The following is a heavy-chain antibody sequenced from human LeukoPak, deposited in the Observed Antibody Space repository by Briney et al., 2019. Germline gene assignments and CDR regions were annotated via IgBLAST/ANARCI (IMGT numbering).Heavy chain of an antibody. CDR3: AKFWGFPMIDCLDY. J-gene: IGHJ4*02. D-gene: IGHD3-22*01. CDR2: ISGSGGST. V-gene: IGHV3-23*01. CDR1: GFTFSSYG. Sequence: GGTLRLSCAASGFTFSSYGMSWVRQAPGKGLKWVSAISGSGGSTYYADSVKGRFTISRDNSKNTLYLQMNSLRAEDTAVYYCAKFWGFPMIDCLDYWGQGTLVTVSS.